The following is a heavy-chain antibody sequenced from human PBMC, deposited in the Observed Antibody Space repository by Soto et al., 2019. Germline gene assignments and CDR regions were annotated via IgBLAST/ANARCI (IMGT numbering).Heavy chain of an antibody. CDR2: INHSGST. CDR1: GVSFSGYY. Sequence: SETLPLTCAVYGVSFSGYYWSWIRQPPGKGLEWIGEINHSGSTNYNPSLKSRVNIPLDTSKNQFSLNLTSVTAADTAVNYCARSGVCYESFAGYYDLLAYSGRGSPDTVSS. D-gene: IGHD3-16*01. V-gene: IGHV4-34*01. J-gene: IGHJ4*02. CDR3: ARSGVCYESFAGYYDLLAY.